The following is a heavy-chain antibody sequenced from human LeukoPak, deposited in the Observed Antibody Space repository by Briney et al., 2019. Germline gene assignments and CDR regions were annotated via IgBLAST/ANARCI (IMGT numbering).Heavy chain of an antibody. V-gene: IGHV1-2*02. D-gene: IGHD3-10*01. Sequence: GASVKVSCKASGYTFTGYYMHWVRQAPGQGLEWMGWINPNSGGTNYAQKFQGRVTMTRDTSISTAYMELSSLRSEDTAVYYCARRFGGRHYYMDVWGKGTTVTISS. J-gene: IGHJ6*03. CDR1: GYTFTGYY. CDR3: ARRFGGRHYYMDV. CDR2: INPNSGGT.